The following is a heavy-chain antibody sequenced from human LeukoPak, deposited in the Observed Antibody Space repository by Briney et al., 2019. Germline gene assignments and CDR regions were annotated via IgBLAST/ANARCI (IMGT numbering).Heavy chain of an antibody. J-gene: IGHJ5*02. Sequence: SETLSLTCTVSGGSISSYYRSWIRQPPGKGLEWIGYIYYSGSTNYNPSLKSRVTISVDTSKNQFSLKLSSVTAADTAVYYCARGVTMVRGLGPWGQGTLVAVS. V-gene: IGHV4-59*01. CDR1: GGSISSYY. CDR2: IYYSGST. CDR3: ARGVTMVRGLGP. D-gene: IGHD3-10*01.